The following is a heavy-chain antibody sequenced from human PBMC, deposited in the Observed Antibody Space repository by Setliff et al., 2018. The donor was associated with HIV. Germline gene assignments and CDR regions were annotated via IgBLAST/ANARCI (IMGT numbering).Heavy chain of an antibody. CDR2: INQDGTAT. V-gene: IGHV3-7*03. D-gene: IGHD3-10*01. Sequence: GGSLRLSCAASGFTFSSYPMTWVRQAPGKGLEWVANINQDGTATFYVDSVQGRFTISRDNAQNSLYLQLNSLTDEDTAVYYCAKVFAFGIDGFDIWGQGTMVTV. CDR1: GFTFSSYP. CDR3: AKVFAFGIDGFDI. J-gene: IGHJ3*02.